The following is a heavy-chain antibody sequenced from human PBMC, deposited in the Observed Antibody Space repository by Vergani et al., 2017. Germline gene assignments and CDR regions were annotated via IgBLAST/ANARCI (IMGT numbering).Heavy chain of an antibody. Sequence: QVQLQESGPGLVKPSETLSLTCTVSGGSISSYYWSWIRQPPGKGLEWIGYIYYSGSTNYNPSLKSRVTISVDTSKNQFSLKLSSVTAADTAVYDCAGDRVAAPDYYYCGMDVWGQGTTVTVSS. CDR2: IYYSGST. D-gene: IGHD2-15*01. CDR1: GGSISSYY. CDR3: AGDRVAAPDYYYCGMDV. V-gene: IGHV4-59*01. J-gene: IGHJ6*02.